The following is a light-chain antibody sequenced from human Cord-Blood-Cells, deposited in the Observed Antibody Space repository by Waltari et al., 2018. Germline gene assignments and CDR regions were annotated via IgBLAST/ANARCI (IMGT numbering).Light chain of an antibody. J-gene: IGKJ2*01. CDR3: QQYNSYSYT. V-gene: IGKV1-5*01. Sequence: DIQMTPSSSPLSASFGDRVPPTCRASQSISSWLAWYQQKTGKAPKLLIYDAASLESGVPSRFSGSGSGTEFTLTIISLQPDDFATYYCQQYNSYSYTFGQGTKLEIK. CDR2: DAA. CDR1: QSISSW.